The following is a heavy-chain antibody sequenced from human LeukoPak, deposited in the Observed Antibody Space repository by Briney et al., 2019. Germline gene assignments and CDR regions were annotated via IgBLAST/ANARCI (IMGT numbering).Heavy chain of an antibody. Sequence: GGSLRLSCAASGFTFSSYSMNWVRQAPGKGLEWVSSISSSSSYIYYADSVKGRFTISRDNAKNSLYLQMNSLRAEDTAVYYCARDPGGAAAGTDYWGQGTLVTVSS. V-gene: IGHV3-21*01. CDR1: GFTFSSYS. CDR3: ARDPGGAAAGTDY. J-gene: IGHJ4*02. D-gene: IGHD6-13*01. CDR2: ISSSSSYI.